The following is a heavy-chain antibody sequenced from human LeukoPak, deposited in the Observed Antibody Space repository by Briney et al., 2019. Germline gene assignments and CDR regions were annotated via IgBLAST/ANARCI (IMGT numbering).Heavy chain of an antibody. CDR2: ISSSSSYI. V-gene: IGHV3-21*01. D-gene: IGHD3-3*01. CDR3: AREGNFGVVIYFDY. J-gene: IGHJ4*02. Sequence: PGGSLRLSCAASGFTFSSYEMNWVRQAPGKGLEWVSSISSSSSYIYYADSVKGRFTISRDNAKNSLYLQMNSLRAEDTAVYYCAREGNFGVVIYFDYWGQGTLVTVSS. CDR1: GFTFSSYE.